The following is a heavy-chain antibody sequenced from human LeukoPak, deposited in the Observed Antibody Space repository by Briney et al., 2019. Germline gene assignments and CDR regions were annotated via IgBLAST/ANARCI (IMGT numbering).Heavy chain of an antibody. Sequence: SETLSLTCAVSGGSISSSNWWTWVRQPPGKGLEWIGEIYHSGSTNYNPSLKSRVTISVDTSKNQFSLKLSSVTAADTAVYYCARLQRELLGYYYYYYMDVWGKGTTVTISS. D-gene: IGHD1-26*01. V-gene: IGHV4-4*02. J-gene: IGHJ6*03. CDR3: ARLQRELLGYYYYYYMDV. CDR2: IYHSGST. CDR1: GGSISSSNW.